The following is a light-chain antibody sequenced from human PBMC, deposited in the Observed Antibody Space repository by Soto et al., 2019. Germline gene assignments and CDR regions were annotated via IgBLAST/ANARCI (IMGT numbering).Light chain of an antibody. V-gene: IGLV2-14*01. Sequence: QSALTQPASVSGSPGQSIAISCTGTTSAVGGYNYVTWYQQHPGKAPKLIIYDVTNRPSGVSDRFSGSKSGNTASLTISGLQADEEADYYCSSFTSSSTYVFGSGTKLTVL. CDR3: SSFTSSSTYV. CDR1: TSAVGGYNY. J-gene: IGLJ1*01. CDR2: DVT.